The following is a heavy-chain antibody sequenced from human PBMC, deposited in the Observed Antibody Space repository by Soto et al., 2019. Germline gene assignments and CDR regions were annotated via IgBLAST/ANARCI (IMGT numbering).Heavy chain of an antibody. Sequence: QVQLVQSGAEVKKPGSSVKVSCKASGGTFSSYAISWVRQAPGQGLEWMGGIIPIFGTANYAQKFQGRVTXNEPEXXSTAYMELSSLRSEDTAVYYCARAMIVVIYDAFDIWGQGTMVTVSS. D-gene: IGHD3-22*01. CDR1: GGTFSSYA. CDR2: IIPIFGTA. J-gene: IGHJ3*02. CDR3: ARAMIVVIYDAFDI. V-gene: IGHV1-69*12.